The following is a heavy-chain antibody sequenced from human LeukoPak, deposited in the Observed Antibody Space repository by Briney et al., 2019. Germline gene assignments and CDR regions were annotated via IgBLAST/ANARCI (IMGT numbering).Heavy chain of an antibody. D-gene: IGHD3-3*01. CDR3: AAGITIFGVAQRPFDY. J-gene: IGHJ4*02. Sequence: RLSCAASGYTFTDYYMHWVQQAPGKGLEWMGRVDPEDGETIYAEKFQGRVTITADTSTDTAYMELSSLRSEDTAVYYCAAGITIFGVAQRPFDYWGQGTLVTVSS. CDR1: GYTFTDYY. CDR2: VDPEDGET. V-gene: IGHV1-69-2*01.